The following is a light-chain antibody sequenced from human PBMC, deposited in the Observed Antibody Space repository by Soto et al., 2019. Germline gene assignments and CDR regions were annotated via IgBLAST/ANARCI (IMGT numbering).Light chain of an antibody. J-gene: IGKJ2*01. V-gene: IGKV2-40*01. CDR2: TLS. Sequence: DIVMTQTPLSLPVTPGEPASISCRSSQSLLDSDDGNIYLDWYLQRPGQSPQPLIYTLSSRASGVPDRFSCSGSGTDLTLKISRVEAEDVGVYYCMQHIAYPLTFGQGTKLEI. CDR1: QSLLDSDDGNIY. CDR3: MQHIAYPLT.